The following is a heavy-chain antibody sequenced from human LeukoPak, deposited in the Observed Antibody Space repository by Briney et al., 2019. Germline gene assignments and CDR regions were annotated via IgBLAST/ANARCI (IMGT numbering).Heavy chain of an antibody. CDR2: IIPIFGTA. V-gene: IGHV1-69*06. Sequence: ASAKVSCKASGGTFSSYDISWVRQATGQGLEWMGRIIPIFGTANYAQKFQGRVTITADKSTSTAYMELSSLRSGDTAVYYCARDLAYCGGDCYLGGDYWGQGALVTVSS. J-gene: IGHJ4*02. D-gene: IGHD2-21*02. CDR3: ARDLAYCGGDCYLGGDY. CDR1: GGTFSSYD.